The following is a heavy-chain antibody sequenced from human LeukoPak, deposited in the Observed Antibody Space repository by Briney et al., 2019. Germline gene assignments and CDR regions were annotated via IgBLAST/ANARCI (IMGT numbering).Heavy chain of an antibody. CDR1: GGTFSSYD. D-gene: IGHD3-3*01. V-gene: IGHV1-69*13. J-gene: IGHJ4*02. CDR3: ARVGVGITIFGVARAFDY. Sequence: SVKVSCKASGGTFSSYDISWVRLAPGQGLEWMGGIIPIFGTANHAQKFQGRVTITADESTSTAYMELSSLRSEDTAVYYCARVGVGITIFGVARAFDYWGQGTLVTVSS. CDR2: IIPIFGTA.